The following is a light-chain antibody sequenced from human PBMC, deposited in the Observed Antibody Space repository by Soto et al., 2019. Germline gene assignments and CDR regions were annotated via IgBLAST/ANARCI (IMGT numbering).Light chain of an antibody. V-gene: IGLV2-23*01. Sequence: QAVLTQPASVSGSPGQSIIISCTGTSSDVGSYNLVSWYQQHPGKAPKLMIYEGSKRSSGVSNRFSGSKSGNTASLTISGLQAEDEADYYCCLYAGSSTVVFGGGTKVTVL. CDR2: EGS. CDR3: CLYAGSSTVV. J-gene: IGLJ2*01. CDR1: SSDVGSYNL.